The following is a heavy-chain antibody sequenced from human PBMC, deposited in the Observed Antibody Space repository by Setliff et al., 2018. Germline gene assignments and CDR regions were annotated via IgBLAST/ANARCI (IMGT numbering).Heavy chain of an antibody. Sequence: PSETLSLTCTVSGGSISSGSYYWGWIRQPPGKGLEWIGSIYYSGSTYYNPSLKSRVTISLDMSKHQFSLKLSSVTAADTARYYCARGRIAAALYYFDYWGQGTLVTVSS. D-gene: IGHD6-13*01. CDR2: IYYSGST. CDR3: ARGRIAAALYYFDY. J-gene: IGHJ4*02. CDR1: GGSISSGSYY. V-gene: IGHV4-39*07.